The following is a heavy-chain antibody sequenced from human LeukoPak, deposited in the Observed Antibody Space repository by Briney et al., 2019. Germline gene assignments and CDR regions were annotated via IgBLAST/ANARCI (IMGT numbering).Heavy chain of an antibody. CDR3: ARAVGSRDYDSSGYEYYFDY. J-gene: IGHJ4*02. D-gene: IGHD3-22*01. CDR2: IKQDGSEK. Sequence: GGSLRLSCAASGFTFSSYWMSWVRQAPGKWLEWVANIKQDGSEKYYVDSVKGRFTISRDNAKNSLYLQMNSLRAEDTAVYYCARAVGSRDYDSSGYEYYFDYWGQGTLVTVSS. V-gene: IGHV3-7*01. CDR1: GFTFSSYW.